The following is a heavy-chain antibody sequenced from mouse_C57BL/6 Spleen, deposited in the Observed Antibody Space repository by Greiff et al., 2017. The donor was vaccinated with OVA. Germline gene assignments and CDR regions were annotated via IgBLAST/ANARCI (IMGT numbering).Heavy chain of an antibody. Sequence: EVNLVESGGGLVQPGGSLSLSCAASGFTFTDYYMSWVRQPPGKALEWLGFIRNKANGYTTEYSASVKGRFTISRDNSQSILYLQMNALRAEDSATYYCARSTVVAHFDDWGQGTTLTVSS. V-gene: IGHV7-3*01. CDR3: ARSTVVAHFDD. J-gene: IGHJ2*01. CDR1: GFTFTDYY. D-gene: IGHD1-1*01. CDR2: IRNKANGYTT.